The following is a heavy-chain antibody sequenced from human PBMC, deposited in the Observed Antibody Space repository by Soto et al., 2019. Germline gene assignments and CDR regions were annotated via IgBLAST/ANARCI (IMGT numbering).Heavy chain of an antibody. D-gene: IGHD3-3*01. CDR3: ARDSQRLRFLEWLSWFDP. CDR1: GYTFTSYG. Sequence: GASVKVSCKASGYTFTSYGISWVRQAPGQGLEWMGWISAYNGNTNYAQKLQGRVTMTTDTSTSTAYMELRSLRSDDTAVYYCARDSQRLRFLEWLSWFDPWGQGTLVTVSS. CDR2: ISAYNGNT. J-gene: IGHJ5*02. V-gene: IGHV1-18*04.